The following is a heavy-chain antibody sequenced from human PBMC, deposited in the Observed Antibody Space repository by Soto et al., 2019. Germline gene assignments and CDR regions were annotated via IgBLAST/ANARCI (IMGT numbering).Heavy chain of an antibody. CDR2: VDPEDGET. V-gene: IGHV1-69-2*01. CDR3: GHSGDYYALNV. J-gene: IGHJ6*02. CDR1: GTRSSDYN. Sequence: FKFAFKVTGTRSSDYNIHWVRQAPGKGPECMGLVDPEDGETFYAEKFQGRVTITADTSIDTVYMVLSSLRSDDSAVYYCGHSGDYYALNVWGQGTTVTVSS. D-gene: IGHD3-22*01.